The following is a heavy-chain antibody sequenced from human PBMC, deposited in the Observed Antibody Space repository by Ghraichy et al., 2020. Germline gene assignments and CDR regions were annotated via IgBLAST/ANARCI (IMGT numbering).Heavy chain of an antibody. D-gene: IGHD2-8*01. J-gene: IGHJ4*02. CDR1: GYTFTSYG. CDR2: ISAYNGNT. Sequence: ASVKVSCKASGYTFTSYGISWVRQAPGQGLEWMGWISAYNGNTNYAQKLQGRVTMTTDTSTSTAYMELRSLRSDDTAVYYCARVSREVFVLMVYAMFDYWGQGTLVTISS. CDR3: ARVSREVFVLMVYAMFDY. V-gene: IGHV1-18*01.